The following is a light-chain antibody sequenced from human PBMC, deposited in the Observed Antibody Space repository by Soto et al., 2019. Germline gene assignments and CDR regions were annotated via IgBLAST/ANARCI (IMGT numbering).Light chain of an antibody. Sequence: DIVMTQSPDSLAVSLGERATINCQSSQTVLSSSNNKNYLAWYQQKPGQPPKLLIFWASIREFGVPDRFSGSGSGTDFTLTIKSLQAEDVAVYYCQQYYSYTPWTFGQGTKV. CDR3: QQYYSYTPWT. CDR2: WAS. J-gene: IGKJ1*01. CDR1: QTVLSSSNNKNY. V-gene: IGKV4-1*01.